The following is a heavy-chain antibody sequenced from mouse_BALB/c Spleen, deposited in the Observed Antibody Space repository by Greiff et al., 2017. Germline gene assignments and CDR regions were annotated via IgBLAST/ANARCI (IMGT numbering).Heavy chain of an antibody. V-gene: IGHV1-77*01. CDR1: GYTFTDYV. CDR2: IYPGSGST. D-gene: IGHD2-1*01. CDR3: ARCGNYVDWYFDV. J-gene: IGHJ1*01. Sequence: QVHVKQSGPELVKPGASVKMSCKASGYTFTDYVISWVKQRTGQGLEWIGEIYPGSGSTYYNEKFKGKATLTADKSSNTAYMQLSSLTSEDSAVYFCARCGNYVDWYFDVWGAGTTVTVSS.